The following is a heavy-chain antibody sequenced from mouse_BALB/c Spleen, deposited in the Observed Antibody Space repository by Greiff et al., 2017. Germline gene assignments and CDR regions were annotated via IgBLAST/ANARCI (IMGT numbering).Heavy chain of an antibody. V-gene: IGHV5-6-4*01. J-gene: IGHJ4*01. CDR2: ISGGGSYT. CDR1: GFTFSSYN. CDR3: TRDDSRYDFHAMDY. Sequence: EVKLMESGGGLVKPGGSLKLSCAASGFTFSSYNMSWVRQTPEKRLEWVATISGGGSYTYYPDSVKGRFTISRDNAKNTLYLQMSSLKSEDTAMYSCTRDDSRYDFHAMDYWGQGTSVTVSS. D-gene: IGHD2-14*01.